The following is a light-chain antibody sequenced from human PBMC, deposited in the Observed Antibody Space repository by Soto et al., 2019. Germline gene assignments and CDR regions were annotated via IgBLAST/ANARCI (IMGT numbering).Light chain of an antibody. CDR2: DAS. CDR1: QSISSW. J-gene: IGKJ4*01. V-gene: IGKV1-5*01. CDR3: QQYNSYSPLT. Sequence: DIQMTQSPSTLSASVGDRVTITCRASQSISSWLAWYQQKPGQAPKLLIYDASSLESGVPSRFTGRGSGTEFALTISSLQPDDFAAYYCQQYNSYSPLTFGGGNKVEI.